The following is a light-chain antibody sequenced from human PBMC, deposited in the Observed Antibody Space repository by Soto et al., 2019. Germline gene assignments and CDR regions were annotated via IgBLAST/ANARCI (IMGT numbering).Light chain of an antibody. V-gene: IGKV3-11*01. CDR1: QSINRH. Sequence: EIVLTQSPATLSLSPGERATLSCRASQSINRHLAWYQQKPGQAPRLLIYDASNRATGIPARFSGSASGTDFTLTISRLEPEDFAVYFCQQYSGLPMTFGQGTRLEIK. CDR3: QQYSGLPMT. CDR2: DAS. J-gene: IGKJ5*01.